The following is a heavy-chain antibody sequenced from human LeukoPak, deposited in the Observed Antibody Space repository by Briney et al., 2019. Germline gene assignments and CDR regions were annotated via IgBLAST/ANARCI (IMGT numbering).Heavy chain of an antibody. CDR3: ARHDGYYSSTSCSLDAFDI. J-gene: IGHJ3*02. V-gene: IGHV4-38-2*01. D-gene: IGHD2-2*01. CDR2: IYHSGST. Sequence: SETLSLTCAVSDYSISSGYYWGWIRQPPGKGLEWIGSIYHSGSTYYNPFLRSRVTISVDTYKNQFSLKLSSVTAADTAVYYCARHDGYYSSTSCSLDAFDIWGQGTMVTVSS. CDR1: DYSISSGYY.